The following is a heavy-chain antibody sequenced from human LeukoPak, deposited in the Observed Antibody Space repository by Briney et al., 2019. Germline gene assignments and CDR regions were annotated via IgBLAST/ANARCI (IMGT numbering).Heavy chain of an antibody. CDR2: IYYRGST. CDR3: ARDAMAGPGY. Sequence: SETLSLTCTVSGGSISNGGYYWSWIRQYPGKGLEWIGYIYYRGSTYYNPSLKSRITISVDTSENQFSLKLSSVTAADTAVYYCARDAMAGPGYWGQGTLVTVSS. CDR1: GGSISNGGYY. J-gene: IGHJ4*02. D-gene: IGHD6-19*01. V-gene: IGHV4-31*03.